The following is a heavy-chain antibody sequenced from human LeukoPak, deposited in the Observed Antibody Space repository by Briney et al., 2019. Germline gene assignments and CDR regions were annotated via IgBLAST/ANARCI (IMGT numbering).Heavy chain of an antibody. V-gene: IGHV4-34*01. D-gene: IGHD3-3*01. CDR3: ARVPLRFLEPFDY. J-gene: IGHJ4*02. CDR2: INHSGTT. CDR1: GGSFNGYY. Sequence: KPSETLSLTCSVYGGSFNGYYWSWIRQPPGKGLEWIGEINHSGTTNYNPSLKGLVTMSLDTSKNQFSLRLNSVTAADTAVYYCARVPLRFLEPFDYWGQGTLVTVSS.